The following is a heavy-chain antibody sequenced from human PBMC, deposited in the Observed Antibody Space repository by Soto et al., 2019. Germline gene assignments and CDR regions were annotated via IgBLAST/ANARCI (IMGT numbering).Heavy chain of an antibody. D-gene: IGHD3-10*01. CDR3: AKDLGLVRSSYYGMEF. CDR1: VFTFDDYA. V-gene: IGHV3-9*01. J-gene: IGHJ6*01. CDR2: ISWNSGSI. Sequence: PVGSLGLSCASYVFTFDDYAMHCVRQSPGKCLEWVSGISWNSGSIGYADSVKGRFTISGDNTKNFLYLQMNSLRAEDTALYYCAKDLGLVRSSYYGMEFWGQGTTVIVS.